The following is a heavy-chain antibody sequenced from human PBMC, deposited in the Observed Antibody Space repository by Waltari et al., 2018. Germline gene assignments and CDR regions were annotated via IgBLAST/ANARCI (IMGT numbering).Heavy chain of an antibody. D-gene: IGHD2-15*01. V-gene: IGHV3-30-3*01. CDR1: GFIFRNYP. CDR3: ARAKGYCSGGSCYRDAFEI. Sequence: QVHLVESGGGVVQPGRSLRLSCAASGFIFRNYPMHLVRQAPGKGLEWVTFISYDGSSQYYAASVKGRFTVSRDSPKNTLFLQMNSLRVEDTAVYYCARAKGYCSGGSCYRDAFEIWGQGTMVTVSS. CDR2: ISYDGSSQ. J-gene: IGHJ3*02.